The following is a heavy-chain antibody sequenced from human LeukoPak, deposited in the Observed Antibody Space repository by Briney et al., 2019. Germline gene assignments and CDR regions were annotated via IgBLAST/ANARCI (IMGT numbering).Heavy chain of an antibody. V-gene: IGHV3-66*01. Sequence: QPGWSLRLSCAASEFTVSSNYMNWVRQAPGKGLEWVSVIYSGGSTYYADPVKGRFTISRDNSKNTLYLQMNSLRAEDTAVYYCAGGARRQQPFDYWGQGTLVTVSS. CDR1: EFTVSSNY. CDR2: IYSGGST. D-gene: IGHD6-13*01. J-gene: IGHJ4*02. CDR3: AGGARRQQPFDY.